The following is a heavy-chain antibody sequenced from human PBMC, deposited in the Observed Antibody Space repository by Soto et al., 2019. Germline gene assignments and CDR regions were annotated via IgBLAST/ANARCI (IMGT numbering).Heavy chain of an antibody. CDR3: ASPYYYHGMDV. Sequence: PGGSLRLSCEPSGFTFSSYAMTWVRQAPGKGLYWVSTISGSGGNTYYADSVQGRFTISRDNSKNTLYLQMNSLRADDTAIYYCASPYYYHGMDVWGPGTTVTVSS. V-gene: IGHV3-23*01. J-gene: IGHJ6*02. CDR1: GFTFSSYA. CDR2: ISGSGGNT.